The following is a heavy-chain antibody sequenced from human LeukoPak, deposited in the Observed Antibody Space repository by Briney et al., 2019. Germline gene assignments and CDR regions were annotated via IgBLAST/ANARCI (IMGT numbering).Heavy chain of an antibody. CDR2: IKQDGSEK. V-gene: IGHV3-7*01. CDR3: ARGATYYYDSSGYNLRMDV. J-gene: IGHJ6*02. D-gene: IGHD3-22*01. Sequence: PGGSLRLSCAASGFTFSSYWMSWVRQAPGKGLEWVANIKQDGSEKYYVDSVKGRFTISRDNAKNSLYLQMNSLRAEDTAVYYCARGATYYYDSSGYNLRMDVWAKGPRSPSP. CDR1: GFTFSSYW.